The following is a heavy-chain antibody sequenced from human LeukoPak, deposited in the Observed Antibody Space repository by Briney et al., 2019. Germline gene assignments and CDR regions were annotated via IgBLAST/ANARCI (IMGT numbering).Heavy chain of an antibody. Sequence: GASVKVSCKASGYTFTGYGISWVRQAPGQGLEWMGWISAYNGNTNYAQKLQGRVTMTTDTSTSTAYMELRSLRSDDTAVYYCARGAQDYYYYYMDVWGKGTTVTVSS. CDR1: GYTFTGYG. J-gene: IGHJ6*03. CDR3: ARGAQDYYYYYMDV. V-gene: IGHV1-18*01. CDR2: ISAYNGNT.